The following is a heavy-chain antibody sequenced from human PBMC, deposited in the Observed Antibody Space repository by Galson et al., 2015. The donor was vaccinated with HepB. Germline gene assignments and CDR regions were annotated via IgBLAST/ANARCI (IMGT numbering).Heavy chain of an antibody. Sequence: SVKVSCKASGYSFTNYFLHWVRQAPGHGLEWVGWINPDSGDANSAHTFQGRVTVTRDRSISTAYMVLSSLTSDDTAVYYCASSTGLLGRDDALDIWGQGTKVLVSS. CDR3: ASSTGLLGRDDALDI. CDR2: INPDSGDA. J-gene: IGHJ3*02. CDR1: GYSFTNYF. D-gene: IGHD2-2*01. V-gene: IGHV1-2*02.